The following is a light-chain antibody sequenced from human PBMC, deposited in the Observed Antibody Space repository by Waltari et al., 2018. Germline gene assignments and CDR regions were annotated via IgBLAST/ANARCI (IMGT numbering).Light chain of an antibody. J-gene: IGKJ4*01. CDR3: QQSYTTLT. CDR2: AAS. Sequence: DVQMTQSPSSLSASVGDRVTITCPASQSIANYFNWYQQKPRKVPKLLIYAASSLHSGVPSRFSGSGSGTEFTLTITNLQPEDFATYYCQQSYTTLTFGGGTKVE. V-gene: IGKV1-39*01. CDR1: QSIANY.